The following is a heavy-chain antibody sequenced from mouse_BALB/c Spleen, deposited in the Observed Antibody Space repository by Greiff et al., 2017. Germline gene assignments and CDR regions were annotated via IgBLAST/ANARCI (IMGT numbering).Heavy chain of an antibody. D-gene: IGHD1-1*01. J-gene: IGHJ2*01. V-gene: IGHV1-54*01. CDR3: ARRTPYYGSKVSDY. CDR2: INPGSGGT. CDR1: GSAFTNYL. Sequence: QVHVKQSGAELVRPGTSVKVSCKASGSAFTNYLIGGVKQRPGQGLEWIGVINPGSGGTNYNEKFKGKATLTADKSSSTAYMQLSSLTSDDSAVYFCARRTPYYGSKVSDYWGQGTTLTVSS.